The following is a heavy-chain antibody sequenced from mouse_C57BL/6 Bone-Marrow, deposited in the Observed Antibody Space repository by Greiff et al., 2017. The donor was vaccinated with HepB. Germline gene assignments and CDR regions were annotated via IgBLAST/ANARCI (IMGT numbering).Heavy chain of an antibody. Sequence: EVHLVESGAELVRPGASVKLSCTASGFNIKDDYMHWVKQRPEQGLEWIGWIDPENGDTEYASKFQGKATITADTSSNTAYLQLSSLTSEDTAVYYCTTPNWDVKAYWGQGTLVTVSA. CDR1: GFNIKDDY. CDR2: IDPENGDT. D-gene: IGHD4-1*02. CDR3: TTPNWDVKAY. V-gene: IGHV14-4*01. J-gene: IGHJ3*01.